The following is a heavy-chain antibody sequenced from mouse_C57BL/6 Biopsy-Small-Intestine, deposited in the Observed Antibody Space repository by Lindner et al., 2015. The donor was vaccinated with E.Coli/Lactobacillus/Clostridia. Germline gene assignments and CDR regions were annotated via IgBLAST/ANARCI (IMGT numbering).Heavy chain of an antibody. CDR3: ARNWDRGDY. CDR2: INPYNGGT. Sequence: VQLQESGPVLVKPGASVKMSCKASGYTFTDYYTNWVKQSHGKSLEWIGVINPYNGGTSYNQKFKGKATLTVDKSSSTAYMELNSLTSEDSAVYYCARNWDRGDYWGQGTTLTVSS. D-gene: IGHD4-1*01. J-gene: IGHJ2*01. V-gene: IGHV1-19*01. CDR1: GYTFTDYY.